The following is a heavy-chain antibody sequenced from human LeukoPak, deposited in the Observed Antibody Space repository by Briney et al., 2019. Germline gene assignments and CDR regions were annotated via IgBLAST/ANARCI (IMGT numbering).Heavy chain of an antibody. CDR1: GFIFSHYN. Sequence: GGSLRLSCAASGFIFSHYNMNWVRQAPGKGLEWVSSISGSTGYIYYADSAKGRFTISRDNAKNSLFLQMNSLRAEDTAVYYCARDRSSDWHFDFWGPGTPVTVSS. CDR2: ISGSTGYI. V-gene: IGHV3-21*01. J-gene: IGHJ4*02. CDR3: ARDRSSDWHFDF. D-gene: IGHD6-19*01.